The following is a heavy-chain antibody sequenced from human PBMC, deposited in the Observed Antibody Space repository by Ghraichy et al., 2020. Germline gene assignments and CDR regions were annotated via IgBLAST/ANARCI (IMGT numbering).Heavy chain of an antibody. Sequence: GDLRLSCTASGFTFSGYSIDWVRQAPGKGLEWVSYINSDSRTIYYADSVKGRFTLSRDNAKNSLFLQMNSLRAEDTAVYYCARSPGGYCSGGNCYYYYYMDVWGKGTTVTVSS. V-gene: IGHV3-48*01. CDR2: INSDSRTI. D-gene: IGHD2-15*01. J-gene: IGHJ6*03. CDR1: GFTFSGYS. CDR3: ARSPGGYCSGGNCYYYYYMDV.